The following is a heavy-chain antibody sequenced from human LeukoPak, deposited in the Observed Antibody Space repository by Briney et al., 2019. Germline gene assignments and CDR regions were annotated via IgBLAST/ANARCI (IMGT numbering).Heavy chain of an antibody. V-gene: IGHV4-30-2*01. CDR2: IYHSGST. CDR3: AASYCSSTSCYSWFDP. D-gene: IGHD2-2*02. J-gene: IGHJ5*02. CDR1: GGSISSGGYS. Sequence: SETLSLTCAVSGGSISSGGYSWSWIRQPPGKGLEWIGYIYHSGSTYYNPSLKSRVTISVDRSKNQFSLKLSSVTAADTAVYYCAASYCSSTSCYSWFDPWGQGTLVTVSS.